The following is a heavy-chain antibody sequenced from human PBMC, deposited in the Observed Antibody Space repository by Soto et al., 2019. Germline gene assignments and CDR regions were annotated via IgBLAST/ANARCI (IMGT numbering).Heavy chain of an antibody. V-gene: IGHV1-18*01. CDR2: ISAYNGNT. J-gene: IGHJ2*01. D-gene: IGHD3-3*01. CDR3: ARTPPLRFLAYWYFDR. Sequence: ASVKVSCKASGYTFTSYGISWVRQAPGQGLEWMGWISAYNGNTNYAQKLQGRVTMTTDTSTSTAYMELRSLRSDDTAVYYCARTPPLRFLAYWYFDRWGRGTLVTVSS. CDR1: GYTFTSYG.